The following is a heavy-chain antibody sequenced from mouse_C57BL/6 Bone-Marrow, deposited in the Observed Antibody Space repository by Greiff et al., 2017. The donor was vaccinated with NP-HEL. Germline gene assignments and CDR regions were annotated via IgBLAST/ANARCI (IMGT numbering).Heavy chain of an antibody. Sequence: QVQLQQPGAELVKPGASVKLSCKASGYTFTSYWMHWVKQRPGQGLEWIGMIHPNSGSTNYNEKFKSKATLTVDKSSSTAYMQLSSLTSEDSAVYYCASRYDYDGGAAMDYWGQGTSVTVSS. CDR2: IHPNSGST. CDR3: ASRYDYDGGAAMDY. J-gene: IGHJ4*01. CDR1: GYTFTSYW. D-gene: IGHD2-4*01. V-gene: IGHV1-64*01.